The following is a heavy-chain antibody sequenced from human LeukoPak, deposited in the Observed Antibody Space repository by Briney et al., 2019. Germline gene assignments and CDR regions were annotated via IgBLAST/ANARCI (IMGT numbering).Heavy chain of an antibody. D-gene: IGHD3-10*01. CDR1: GGSISSYY. V-gene: IGHV4-4*07. Sequence: SETLSLTCTVSGGSISSYYWSWIRQPAGKGLEWIGRIYTSGSTNYNPSLKSRVTMSVDTSKNQFSLKLSSVTAADTAVYYCARDLGITMVQGVIPHFDYWGQGTLDTVSS. J-gene: IGHJ4*02. CDR2: IYTSGST. CDR3: ARDLGITMVQGVIPHFDY.